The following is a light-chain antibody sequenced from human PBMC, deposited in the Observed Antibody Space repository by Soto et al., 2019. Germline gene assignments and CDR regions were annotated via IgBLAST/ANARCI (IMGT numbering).Light chain of an antibody. Sequence: QRVRTHAASGTWVACEALPLFFTGTNSDVGIYNYVSWYQQHPGKAPKLMIYDVNNRPSGISNRFSGSKSGNTASLTISGLQAEDEADYYCSSFTSSSTYVFGTGTKVPVL. CDR3: SSFTSSSTYV. V-gene: IGLV2-14*01. CDR1: NSDVGIYNY. CDR2: DVN. J-gene: IGLJ1*01.